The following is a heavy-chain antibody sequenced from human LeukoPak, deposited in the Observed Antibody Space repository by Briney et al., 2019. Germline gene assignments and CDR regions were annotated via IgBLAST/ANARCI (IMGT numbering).Heavy chain of an antibody. J-gene: IGHJ4*02. D-gene: IGHD3-16*01. CDR2: IYWDDGK. V-gene: IGHV2-5*02. CDR1: GFSLRTNGAA. CDR3: VHAFLPNSYGCHS. Sequence: ESGPTLVNPTQTLTLTCTFSGFSLRTNGAAVGWIRQPPGKALECLALIYWDDGKRYSPSLESRLTITNDTSKNQVVLTMTNTDPVDTATYYCVHAFLPNSYGCHSWGQGTLVTVSS.